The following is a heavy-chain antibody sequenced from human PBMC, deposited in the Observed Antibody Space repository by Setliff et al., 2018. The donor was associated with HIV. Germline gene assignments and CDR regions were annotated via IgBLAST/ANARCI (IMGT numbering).Heavy chain of an antibody. CDR3: ARWGETTGIKAFDL. D-gene: IGHD1-1*01. V-gene: IGHV4-59*02. Sequence: ETLSLTCTVSGSSVTNNYWSWIRQAPGKGLEWLGYVHSSGSTNYNPSLKSRVTMSVDTSKNQLSLKVASVTAADTALYFCARWGETTGIKAFDLWGQGTMVTVSS. J-gene: IGHJ3*01. CDR2: VHSSGST. CDR1: GSSVTNNY.